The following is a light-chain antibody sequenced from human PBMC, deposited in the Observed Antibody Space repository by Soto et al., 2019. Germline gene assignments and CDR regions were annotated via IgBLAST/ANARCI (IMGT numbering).Light chain of an antibody. CDR1: SANIGTNY. Sequence: QSVLTQPPSVSAAPGQKVTISCSGSSANIGTNYVSWYQHLPGTTPKLVIYDSDRRPSEIPDRFSGSKSGTSATLDITGLQTGDEADYYCGVWDSSLTVVLFGGGTKLTVL. CDR2: DSD. CDR3: GVWDSSLTVVL. J-gene: IGLJ2*01. V-gene: IGLV1-51*01.